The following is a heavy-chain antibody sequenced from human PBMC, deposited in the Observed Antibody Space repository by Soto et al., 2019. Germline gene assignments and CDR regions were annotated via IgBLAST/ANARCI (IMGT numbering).Heavy chain of an antibody. CDR2: IVPIYRTA. CDR3: VRDSGAKLSRS. V-gene: IGHV1-69*01. Sequence: QVQLVQSGAEVKKPGSSVKVSCKASGGTFSSYRINWVRQAPGQGREWVGGIVPIYRTADYAQKFQGRVTITADESARTSYMELRSLKSQDTAVYYCVRDSGAKLSRSWGQGTLVTVSS. D-gene: IGHD6-13*01. CDR1: GGTFSSYR. J-gene: IGHJ4*02.